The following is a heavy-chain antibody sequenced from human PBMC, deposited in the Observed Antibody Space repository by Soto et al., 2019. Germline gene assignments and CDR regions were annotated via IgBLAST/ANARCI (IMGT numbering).Heavy chain of an antibody. J-gene: IGHJ4*02. CDR3: ARVIGGLYYFDY. D-gene: IGHD3-16*02. CDR2: INAGNGNT. V-gene: IGHV1-3*01. CDR1: GYTFTSYA. Sequence: QVQLVQSGAEVKKPGASVKVSCKASGYTFTSYAMHWVRQAPGQRLARMGWINAGNGNTKYSQKFKGRVTITRDTSASTAYMELSSLRSEDTAVYYCARVIGGLYYFDYWGQGTLVTVSS.